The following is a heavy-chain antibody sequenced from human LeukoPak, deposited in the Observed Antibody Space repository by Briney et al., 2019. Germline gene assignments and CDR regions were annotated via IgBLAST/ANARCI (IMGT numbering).Heavy chain of an antibody. V-gene: IGHV4-59*08. CDR3: ARRMATVTDAFDI. CDR2: VFHSGTT. CDR1: GDPLASHF. J-gene: IGHJ3*02. D-gene: IGHD5-24*01. Sequence: PSETLSLTCNVSGDPLASHFWSWIRQTPGKGLEWIGYVFHSGTTNYSPSLKSRVTISLDTSKKEFYLRLASMTAADNAVYYCARRMATVTDAFDIWGRGTMVSVSS.